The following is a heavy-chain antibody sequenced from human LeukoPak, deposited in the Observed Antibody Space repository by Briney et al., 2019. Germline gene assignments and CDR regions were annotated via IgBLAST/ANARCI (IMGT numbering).Heavy chain of an antibody. J-gene: IGHJ4*02. V-gene: IGHV1-2*02. CDR2: INPNSGAT. CDR3: ARTSLGAPFDY. D-gene: IGHD4/OR15-4a*01. Sequence: ASVKVSCKASGYTFTGYFIHWVRQAPGQGREWMGWINPNSGATDYAQKFQGRVTMTRDTSISTAYLEMSGLTSDDTAVYYCARTSLGAPFDYWGQGALVTVSS. CDR1: GYTFTGYF.